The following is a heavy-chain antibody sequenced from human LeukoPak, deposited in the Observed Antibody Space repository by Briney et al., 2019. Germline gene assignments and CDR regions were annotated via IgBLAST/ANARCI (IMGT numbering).Heavy chain of an antibody. J-gene: IGHJ4*02. CDR1: GGSISTSSDY. Sequence: SETLSLICTVSGGSISTSSDYWSWIRQPPGKGLEWIGSIYYRGSTYYNPSLKSRVTISVDTSKNQFALKLSSVTAADTAVYYCARLPDSSSYFDYWGQGTLITVSS. CDR2: IYYRGST. D-gene: IGHD6-6*01. V-gene: IGHV4-39*01. CDR3: ARLPDSSSYFDY.